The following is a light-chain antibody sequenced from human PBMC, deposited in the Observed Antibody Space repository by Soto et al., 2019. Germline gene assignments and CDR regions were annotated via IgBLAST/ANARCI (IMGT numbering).Light chain of an antibody. CDR2: EAS. V-gene: IGKV1-5*03. Sequence: IQMTQSPSTLSASVGDRVTITCRASQSLSGRLAWYQQRPGKAPKLLIYEASSLESGVPSRFSGRGSGTDFTLTISSLQPEDFATYYCQQSYSTPRTFGQGTKVDNK. CDR1: QSLSGR. CDR3: QQSYSTPRT. J-gene: IGKJ1*01.